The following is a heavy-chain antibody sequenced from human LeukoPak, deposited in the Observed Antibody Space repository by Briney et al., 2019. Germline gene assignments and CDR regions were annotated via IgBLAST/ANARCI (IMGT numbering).Heavy chain of an antibody. CDR1: GGVLKTYA. CDR3: VWDYYTTIVLNY. V-gene: IGHV1-69*06. D-gene: IGHD3-3*01. CDR2: IIPISGAT. J-gene: IGHJ4*02. Sequence: GASVKVSCKASGGVLKTYAFIWVRQAPGQGLEWMGGIIPISGATHYAQKFQGRLTITADKSTSLTYMELSSLTSEDTAMYFCVWDYYTTIVLNYWGLGTLVTVSS.